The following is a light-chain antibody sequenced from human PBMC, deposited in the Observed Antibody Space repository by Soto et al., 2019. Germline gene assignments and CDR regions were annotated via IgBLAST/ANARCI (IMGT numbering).Light chain of an antibody. V-gene: IGLV2-14*01. CDR3: NSYTSSSTRV. CDR2: EVT. J-gene: IGLJ2*01. Sequence: QSVLTQPASVSGSPGQSITISCTGTSSDIGGYNYVSWYQHHPGKAPKLLIYEVTNRPSGVSNRFSGSKSGNTASLTISGLQAEDEAVYYCNSYTSSSTRVFGGGTKLTDL. CDR1: SSDIGGYNY.